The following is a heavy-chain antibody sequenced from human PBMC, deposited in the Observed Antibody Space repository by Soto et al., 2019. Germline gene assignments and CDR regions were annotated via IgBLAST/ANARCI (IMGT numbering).Heavy chain of an antibody. Sequence: EVQLLESGGGLVQPGGSLRLSCAASGFTFSNYAMSWVRQAPGKGLEWVSGISGSGGSTYNADSVKGRLTISRDNSKNTLYLQMNSLRAEDTAIYYCAKGRNLYSSSSFDYWGQGTLVTVS. V-gene: IGHV3-23*01. CDR2: ISGSGGST. CDR3: AKGRNLYSSSSFDY. CDR1: GFTFSNYA. D-gene: IGHD6-6*01. J-gene: IGHJ4*02.